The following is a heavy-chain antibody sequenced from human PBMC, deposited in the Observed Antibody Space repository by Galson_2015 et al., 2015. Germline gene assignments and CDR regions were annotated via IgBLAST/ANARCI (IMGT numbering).Heavy chain of an antibody. CDR1: GFTFSTYG. CDR3: ASEYSGYGGPFDI. CDR2: INTNTGNP. J-gene: IGHJ3*02. Sequence: SCAASGFTFSTYGMHWVRQAPGQGLEWMGWINTNTGNPIYAQGFTGRFVFSLDTSVSTAYLQISSLKAEDTAVYYCASEYSGYGGPFDIWGQGTMVTVSS. V-gene: IGHV7-4-1*02. D-gene: IGHD5-12*01.